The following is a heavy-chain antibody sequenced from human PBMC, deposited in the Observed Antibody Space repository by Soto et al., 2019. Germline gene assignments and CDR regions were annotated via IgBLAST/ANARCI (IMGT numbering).Heavy chain of an antibody. CDR2: IYHTGII. Sequence: QVQLRESGPGLVKPSGTLSLTCVVSGGSISSSYWWSWVRQSPGKGLEWIGEIYHTGIINYNPSLHSPGTIPLHKSNTSFCPVLHSVTAAGSARYYCAPLPPRIVVEVTPLPPWGQGALVTVYS. CDR1: GGSISSSYW. CDR3: APLPPRIVVEVTPLPP. V-gene: IGHV4-4*02. J-gene: IGHJ5*02. D-gene: IGHD2-15*01.